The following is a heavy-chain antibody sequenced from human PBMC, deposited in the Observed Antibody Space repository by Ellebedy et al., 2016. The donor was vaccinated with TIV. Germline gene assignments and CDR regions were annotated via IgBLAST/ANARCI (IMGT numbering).Heavy chain of an antibody. CDR1: GFTFSNYN. V-gene: IGHV3-21*06. D-gene: IGHD2-15*01. J-gene: IGHJ4*02. CDR2: IRSTGSDQ. CDR3: ARGWSTPDS. Sequence: GESLKISCVASGFTFSNYNMNWVRQSPGKGLEWVSSIRSTGSDQYYAESVKGRFTISRDNAQNKLFLQMNSLRVEDTSVYYFARGWSTPDSWGQGTLVIVSS.